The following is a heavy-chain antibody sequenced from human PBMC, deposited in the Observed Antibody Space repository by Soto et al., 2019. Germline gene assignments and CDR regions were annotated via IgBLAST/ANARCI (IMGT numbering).Heavy chain of an antibody. D-gene: IGHD3-3*01. V-gene: IGHV2-5*01. CDR3: AHRRQNQDYDFWSGYSEYFQH. CDR1: GFSLSTSGVG. J-gene: IGHJ1*01. Sequence: QITLKESGPTLVKPTQTLTLTCTFSGFSLSTSGVGVGWIRQPPGKALEWLALIYWNDDKRYSPSLKSRLTITKDTSKTQVVLTMTNMDPVDTATYYCAHRRQNQDYDFWSGYSEYFQHWGQGTLVTVSS. CDR2: IYWNDDK.